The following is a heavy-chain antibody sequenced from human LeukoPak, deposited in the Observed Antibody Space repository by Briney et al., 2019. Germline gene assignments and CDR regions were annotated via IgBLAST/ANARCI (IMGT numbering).Heavy chain of an antibody. D-gene: IGHD3-10*01. CDR2: IYYSGSI. V-gene: IGHV4-39*07. CDR3: ARAEGEIYYRSGSNNGFDP. Sequence: SDTVSLICTVWGRFISSSSYYWGWIRQPPGKGLEWIGSIYYSGSIYYTPSVKSRVTISVDTSKTQFSLKLSSVTAADTAVVYCARAEGEIYYRSGSNNGFDPWGQGTLVTVSS. J-gene: IGHJ5*02. CDR1: GRFISSSSYY.